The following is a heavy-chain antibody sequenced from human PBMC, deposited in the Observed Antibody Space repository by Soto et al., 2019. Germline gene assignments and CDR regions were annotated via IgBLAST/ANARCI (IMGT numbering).Heavy chain of an antibody. CDR1: GFPFSSYA. Sequence: PGGSLRLSCAASGFPFSSYAMHLVRQAPGKGLEWVAVISYDGSNKYYADSVKGRFTISRDNSKKTLYLQMKSLRAEDTAVYYCARSHSLSWYLDYWGQGTLMTIFS. V-gene: IGHV3-30-3*01. CDR3: ARSHSLSWYLDY. J-gene: IGHJ4*02. D-gene: IGHD6-13*01. CDR2: ISYDGSNK.